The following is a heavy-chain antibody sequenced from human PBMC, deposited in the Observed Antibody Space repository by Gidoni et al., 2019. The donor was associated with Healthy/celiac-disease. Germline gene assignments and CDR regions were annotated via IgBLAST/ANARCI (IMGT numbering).Heavy chain of an antibody. CDR1: GFTFSSYS. CDR2: ISSSSSYI. V-gene: IGHV3-21*01. Sequence: EVQLVESGGGLVKPGGSLRLSCAASGFTFSSYSMNWVRQAPGKGLEWVSSISSSSSYIYYADSVKGRFTISRDNAKNSLFLQMNSLRAEDTAVYYCAREGAFGTYYDFWSGYYLDYWGQGTLVTVSS. D-gene: IGHD3-3*01. J-gene: IGHJ4*02. CDR3: AREGAFGTYYDFWSGYYLDY.